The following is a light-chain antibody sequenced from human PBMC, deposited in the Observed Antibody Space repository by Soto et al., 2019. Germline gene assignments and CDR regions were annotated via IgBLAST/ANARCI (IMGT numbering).Light chain of an antibody. V-gene: IGKV1-27*01. J-gene: IGKJ4*01. CDR1: QGINNH. Sequence: DFQMTQSPSSLSASVGDRVTITCRASQGINNHLAWFQQKPGKVPKVLIYAESTLQSGIPSRFSGSGSATDFTLTISSLQPEDVATYYCQNYNSAPPAGTFGGGTKVEIK. CDR2: AES. CDR3: QNYNSAPPAGT.